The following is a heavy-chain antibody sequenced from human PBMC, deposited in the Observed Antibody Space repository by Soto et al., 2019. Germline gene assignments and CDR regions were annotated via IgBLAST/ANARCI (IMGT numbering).Heavy chain of an antibody. J-gene: IGHJ4*02. Sequence: GKSLTISCKGSGYSFTSYWISWVRQMPGKGLEWMGRIDPSDSYTNYSPSFQGHVTISADKSISTAYLQWSSLKASDTAMYYCARGYYDILTGHMSGPNYFDYWGQGTLVTVSS. V-gene: IGHV5-10-1*01. CDR1: GYSFTSYW. D-gene: IGHD3-9*01. CDR2: IDPSDSYT. CDR3: ARGYYDILTGHMSGPNYFDY.